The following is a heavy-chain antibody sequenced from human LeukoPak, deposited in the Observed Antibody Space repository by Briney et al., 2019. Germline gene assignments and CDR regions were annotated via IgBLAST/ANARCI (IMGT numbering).Heavy chain of an antibody. D-gene: IGHD6-13*01. CDR2: IYYSGST. V-gene: IGHV4-59*08. CDR1: GGSISSYY. CDR3: ARHLRGIAAIDY. Sequence: SETLSLTCTVSGGSISSYYWSWIRQPPGKGLEWIGYIYYSGSTNYNPSLKSRVTISVDTSKNQFSLKLSSVTAADTAVYYCARHLRGIAAIDYWGQGTLVTVSS. J-gene: IGHJ4*02.